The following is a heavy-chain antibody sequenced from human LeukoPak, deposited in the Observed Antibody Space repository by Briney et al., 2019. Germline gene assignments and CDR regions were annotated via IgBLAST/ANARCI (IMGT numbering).Heavy chain of an antibody. Sequence: PGGSLRLSCAASGFTFRSYWMSWVRQAPGKGLEWVANIKQDGSEKYYVDSVKGRFTISRDNAKNSLYLQMNSLRAEDTAVYYRATYITMVRGPKYYFDYWGQGILVTVSS. V-gene: IGHV3-7*01. D-gene: IGHD3-10*01. CDR3: ATYITMVRGPKYYFDY. J-gene: IGHJ4*02. CDR2: IKQDGSEK. CDR1: GFTFRSYW.